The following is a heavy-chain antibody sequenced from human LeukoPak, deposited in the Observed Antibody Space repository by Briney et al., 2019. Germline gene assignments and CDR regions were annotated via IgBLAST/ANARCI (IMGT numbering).Heavy chain of an antibody. CDR1: GFTFAW. CDR2: IKSKTDGGTT. CDR3: TTGTGGFTFGY. J-gene: IGHJ4*02. V-gene: IGHV3-15*01. D-gene: IGHD1-26*01. Sequence: GGSLRLSCSASGFTFAWMSWVRPAPGKGLEWVGRIKSKTDGGTTDFAALVKGRFTISRDDSKNTVYLQMNGLKNEDTAVYYCTTGTGGFTFGYWGQGTLVTVSS.